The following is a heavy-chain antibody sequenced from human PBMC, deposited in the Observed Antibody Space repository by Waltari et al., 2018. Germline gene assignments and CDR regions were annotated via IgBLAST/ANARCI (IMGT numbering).Heavy chain of an antibody. CDR1: GGPFSSHA. CDR3: ARGRGKGAFDI. J-gene: IGHJ3*02. V-gene: IGHV1-69*14. Sequence: QVQLVQSGAEVKKPGSSVKVSCKASGGPFSSHAIRWGRQAPGQGLEWRGGIIPIFGTANYAQKFQGRVTITADKTTSTAYMELSSLRSEDTAVYYCARGRGKGAFDIWGQGTMVTVSS. CDR2: IIPIFGTA. D-gene: IGHD3-16*01.